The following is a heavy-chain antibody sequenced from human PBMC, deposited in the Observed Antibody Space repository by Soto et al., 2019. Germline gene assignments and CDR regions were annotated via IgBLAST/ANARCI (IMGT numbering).Heavy chain of an antibody. V-gene: IGHV1-18*01. Sequence: QVQLVQSGAEVKKPGASVKVSCKASGYTFTSYGISWVRQAPGQGLEWMGWISAYNGNTNYAQKLQGRVTMTTDTSTSTAFMDLRSLRSDDTAVYYCARVEYFGYCSGGSCLPDYWVHGTLVTVSS. CDR1: GYTFTSYG. CDR3: ARVEYFGYCSGGSCLPDY. D-gene: IGHD2-15*01. J-gene: IGHJ4*01. CDR2: ISAYNGNT.